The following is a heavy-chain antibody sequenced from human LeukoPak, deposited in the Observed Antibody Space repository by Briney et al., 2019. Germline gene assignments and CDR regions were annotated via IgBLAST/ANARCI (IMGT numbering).Heavy chain of an antibody. CDR3: TKWSGYGDS. J-gene: IGHJ4*02. CDR2: ISASGDAT. D-gene: IGHD5-12*01. CDR1: GFTFSAHS. Sequence: GGSLRLSCAASGFTFSAHSRTWVRQAPGKGLEWVSGISASGDATFYADSVKGRFTISRDNSKNTVDLQMNSLRAEDTAVYYCTKWSGYGDSWGQGTLVTVSS. V-gene: IGHV3-23*01.